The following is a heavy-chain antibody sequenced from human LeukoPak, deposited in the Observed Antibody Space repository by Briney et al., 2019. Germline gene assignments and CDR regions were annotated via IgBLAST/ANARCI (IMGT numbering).Heavy chain of an antibody. CDR3: AREMGTAMVRKRVDY. CDR1: GGSISSSSYY. V-gene: IGHV4-39*01. CDR2: IYYSGST. D-gene: IGHD5-18*01. J-gene: IGHJ4*02. Sequence: SETLSLTCTVSGGSISSSSYYWGWIRQPPGTGLEWIGSIYYSGSTYYNPSLKSRVTISVDTSKNQFSLKLSSVTAADTAVYYCAREMGTAMVRKRVDYWGQGTLVTVSS.